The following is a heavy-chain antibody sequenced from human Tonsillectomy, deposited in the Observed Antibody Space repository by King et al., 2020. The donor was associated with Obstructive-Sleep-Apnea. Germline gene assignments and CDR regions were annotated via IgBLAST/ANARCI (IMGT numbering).Heavy chain of an antibody. CDR2: ISISGTTI. J-gene: IGHJ2*01. Sequence: QVQLVESGGDLVKPGGSLRLSCAASGFTFSDYYMSWIRQAPGKGLEWVSYISISGTTIYYADSVKGRFTISRDNAKNSLYLQMISLRAEDTAVYSCAGFRIAAAPWDWYFDLWGRGTLVTVSS. CDR3: AGFRIAAAPWDWYFDL. D-gene: IGHD6-13*01. V-gene: IGHV3-11*01. CDR1: GFTFSDYY.